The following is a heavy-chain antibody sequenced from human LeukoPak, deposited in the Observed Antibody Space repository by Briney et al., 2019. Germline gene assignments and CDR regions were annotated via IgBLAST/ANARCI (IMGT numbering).Heavy chain of an antibody. CDR1: GGSISSYY. Sequence: PSETLSLTCTVSGGSISSYYWSWLRQPPGKGLEWIGYIYYSGSTNYNPSLKSRVTISVDTSKNQFSLKLSSVTAADTAVYYCARAVVIRDYYYGMDVWGQGTTVTVSS. V-gene: IGHV4-59*01. D-gene: IGHD3-22*01. J-gene: IGHJ6*02. CDR2: IYYSGST. CDR3: ARAVVIRDYYYGMDV.